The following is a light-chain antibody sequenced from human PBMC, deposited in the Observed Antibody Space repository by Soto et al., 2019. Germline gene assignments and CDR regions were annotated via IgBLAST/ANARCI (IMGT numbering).Light chain of an antibody. J-gene: IGLJ2*01. V-gene: IGLV4-60*03. CDR3: DTLDSDTRV. CDR1: SGHSTYI. Sequence: QSVLTQSSSASASLGSSVKLTCTLNSGHSTYIIAWHQHQPGKAPRYLMKLEGSGSYNKGSGVPDRFSGSSSGADRYLTISNLQSEDEAAYYCDTLDSDTRVFGGGTKLTVL. CDR2: LEGSGSY.